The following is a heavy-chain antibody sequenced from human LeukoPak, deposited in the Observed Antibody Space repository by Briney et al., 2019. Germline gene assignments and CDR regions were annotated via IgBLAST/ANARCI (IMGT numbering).Heavy chain of an antibody. CDR2: ISYDGSNK. Sequence: GGSLRLSCAASGFTFSSYAMHWVRQAPGKGLEWVAVISYDGSNKYYADSVKGRFTISRDNSKNTLYLQMNSLRVEDTAVYYCARDHFDYWGQGTLVTVSP. CDR3: ARDHFDY. V-gene: IGHV3-30*04. J-gene: IGHJ4*02. CDR1: GFTFSSYA.